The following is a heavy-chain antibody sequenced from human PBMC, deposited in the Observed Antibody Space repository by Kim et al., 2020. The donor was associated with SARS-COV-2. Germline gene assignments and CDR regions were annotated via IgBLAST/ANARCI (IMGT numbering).Heavy chain of an antibody. J-gene: IGHJ4*02. CDR3: ARGSCSGGSCYGEDFDY. CDR1: GFTFSSYG. CDR2: ISYDGSNK. D-gene: IGHD2-15*01. Sequence: GGSLRLSCAASGFTFSSYGMHWVRQAPGKGLEWVAVISYDGSNKYYADSVKGRFTISRDNSKNTLYLQMNSLRAEDTAVYYCARGSCSGGSCYGEDFDYWGQGTLVTVSS. V-gene: IGHV3-33*05.